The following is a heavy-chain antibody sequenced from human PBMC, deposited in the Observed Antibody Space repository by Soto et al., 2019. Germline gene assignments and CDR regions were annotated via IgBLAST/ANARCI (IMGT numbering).Heavy chain of an antibody. Sequence: QGQLVQSGAEVKNPGASVKVSCKASGYTFTSYDINWVRQATGQALEWMGWMNPNSGNTGYAQKFQGRVTMTRNTSIRTAYMELSSLRSEDTAVYYCARGVPNPYGDFYFDYWGQGPLVTVSS. V-gene: IGHV1-8*01. CDR3: ARGVPNPYGDFYFDY. D-gene: IGHD4-17*01. CDR1: GYTFTSYD. CDR2: MNPNSGNT. J-gene: IGHJ4*02.